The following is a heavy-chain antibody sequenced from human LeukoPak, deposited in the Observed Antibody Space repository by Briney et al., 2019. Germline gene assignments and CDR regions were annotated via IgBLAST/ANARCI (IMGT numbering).Heavy chain of an antibody. J-gene: IGHJ3*02. CDR1: GYTFTDYY. CDR2: INPDSGGT. Sequence: GASVKVSXKASGYTFTDYYIHWVRQAPGQGLEWMGRINPDSGGTNFAQKFQARVTVTRDTSISTAYMELSTLRSDDTAVYYCARPRATKLVDDGFDIWGQGTIVTVSS. CDR3: ARPRATKLVDDGFDI. D-gene: IGHD1-26*01. V-gene: IGHV1-2*06.